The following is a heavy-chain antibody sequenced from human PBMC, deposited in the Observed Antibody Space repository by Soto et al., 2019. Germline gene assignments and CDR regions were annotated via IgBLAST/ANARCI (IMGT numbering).Heavy chain of an antibody. CDR2: IFPGDSDT. CDR3: ARHPSYRYDNSDYEYRFDY. V-gene: IGHV5-51*01. J-gene: IGHJ4*02. CDR1: GYTCTNPW. D-gene: IGHD3-22*01. Sequence: PXESLKVSCQASGYTCTNPWIGLVLQMPGKGLEWMGIIFPGDSDTRYNPSFQGQVTISVDKSISTAYLQWSSLQASDTALYYCARHPSYRYDNSDYEYRFDYCGQRTQVTVSS.